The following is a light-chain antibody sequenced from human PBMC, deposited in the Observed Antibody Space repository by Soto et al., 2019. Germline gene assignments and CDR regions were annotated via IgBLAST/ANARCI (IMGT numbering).Light chain of an antibody. CDR2: GAS. CDR3: QQYGSSLIT. CDR1: QSVSSNY. J-gene: IGKJ5*01. V-gene: IGKV3-20*01. Sequence: EIVLTQSPGTLSLSPGERATLSCRASQSVSSNYLAWYQQKPGQAPRLLIYGASRRATGIPDRFSGSGSGTDFTLTINRLEPEDFAVYYCQQYGSSLITFGQGTRLEI.